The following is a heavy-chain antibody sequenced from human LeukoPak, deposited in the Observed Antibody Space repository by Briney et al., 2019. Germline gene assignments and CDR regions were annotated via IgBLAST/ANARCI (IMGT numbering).Heavy chain of an antibody. CDR3: ARAGRLRSNLCIN. D-gene: IGHD5-12*01. Sequence: GGSLRLSCAASGLTLRSYEMNWVRQAPGRGLEWVKYIRSSGSTKYYADAVKGRFNISRDNAKNSLYLQMNSLRAEDTAVYYCARAGRLRSNLCINWGQGPLDSVFS. V-gene: IGHV3-48*03. CDR1: GLTLRSYE. CDR2: IRSSGSTK. J-gene: IGHJ4*02.